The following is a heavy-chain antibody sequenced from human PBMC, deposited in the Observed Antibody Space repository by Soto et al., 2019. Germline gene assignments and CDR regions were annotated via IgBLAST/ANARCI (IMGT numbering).Heavy chain of an antibody. J-gene: IGHJ4*02. CDR2: ISWNSGSI. Sequence: EVQLVESGGGLVQPGRSLRLSCAASGFTFDDYAMHWVRQAPGKGLEWVSGISWNSGSIGYADSVKGRFTISRDNANNSLYRTMNSLRAEDTDFYYCAKDISLASIGRFHYWGQGTLVTVSS. V-gene: IGHV3-9*01. CDR3: AKDISLASIGRFHY. CDR1: GFTFDDYA. D-gene: IGHD6-6*01.